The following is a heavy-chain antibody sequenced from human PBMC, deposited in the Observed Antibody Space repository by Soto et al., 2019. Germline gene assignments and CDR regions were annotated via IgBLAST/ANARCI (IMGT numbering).Heavy chain of an antibody. D-gene: IGHD1-26*01. Sequence: QVQLVESGGGVVQPGRSLRLSCVASGFTFSSYGMHWVRQAPGKGLEWVAIISYDGSNTYYADSVKGRFTISRENSKNTLYLQMNSLRAEDTSVYYCAKEGGLSGSYYISSSYYFDYWGQGPLVTVSS. V-gene: IGHV3-30*18. CDR2: ISYDGSNT. CDR1: GFTFSSYG. CDR3: AKEGGLSGSYYISSSYYFDY. J-gene: IGHJ4*02.